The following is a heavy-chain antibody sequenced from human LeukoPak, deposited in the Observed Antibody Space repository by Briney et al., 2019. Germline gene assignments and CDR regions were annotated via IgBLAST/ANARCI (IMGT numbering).Heavy chain of an antibody. CDR1: GYTFTSYG. CDR3: ARVGLEWLLYYYYYGMDV. D-gene: IGHD3-3*01. J-gene: IGHJ6*02. CDR2: ISAYNGNT. Sequence: ASVKVSCKASGYTFTSYGISWVRQAPGQGLEWMGWISAYNGNTNYAQKLQGRVTMTTDTSTSTAYMELRSLRSDDTAVYYCARVGLEWLLYYYYYGMDVWGRGTTVTVSS. V-gene: IGHV1-18*01.